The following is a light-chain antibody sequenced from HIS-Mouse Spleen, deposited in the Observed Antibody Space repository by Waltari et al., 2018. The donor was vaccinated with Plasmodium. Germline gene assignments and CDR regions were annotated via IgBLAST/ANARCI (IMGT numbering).Light chain of an antibody. V-gene: IGKV1D-13*01. CDR2: DAA. J-gene: IGKJ5*01. CDR3: QQFNNYPPIT. CDR1: QGISSA. Sequence: AIQLTQSPSSLSASVGDRVTITCRASQGISSALAWYQQKPGKAPKLLIYDAASLESGVPSRFSGSGSGTDFTLTIISLQPEDFATYYCQQFNNYPPITFGQGTRLEIK.